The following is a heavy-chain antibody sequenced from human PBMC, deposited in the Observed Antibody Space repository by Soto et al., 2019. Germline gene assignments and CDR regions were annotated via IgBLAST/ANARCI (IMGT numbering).Heavy chain of an antibody. Sequence: SETLSLTCTVSGGSISSGDYYWSWIRQPPGKGLEWIGYIYYSGSTYYNPSLKSRVTISVDTSKNQFSLKLSSVTAADTAVYYCARDSIMITFGGVIVPYAFDIWGQGTMVTVSS. CDR1: GGSISSGDYY. D-gene: IGHD3-16*02. CDR3: ARDSIMITFGGVIVPYAFDI. CDR2: IYYSGST. V-gene: IGHV4-30-4*01. J-gene: IGHJ3*02.